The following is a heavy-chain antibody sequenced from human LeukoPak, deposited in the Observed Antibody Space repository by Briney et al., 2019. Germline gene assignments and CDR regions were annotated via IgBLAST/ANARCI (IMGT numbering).Heavy chain of an antibody. CDR2: MSHDGSNK. Sequence: GGSLRLSCAASGFAFSSYAMHWVRQAPGKGLEWVAVMSHDGSNKYYGDSVKGRFTISRDNSKNTLYLQMNSLRAEDTAVYYCAKLDSSGWSRPFDYWGQGTLVTVSS. V-gene: IGHV3-30*18. J-gene: IGHJ4*02. D-gene: IGHD6-19*01. CDR3: AKLDSSGWSRPFDY. CDR1: GFAFSSYA.